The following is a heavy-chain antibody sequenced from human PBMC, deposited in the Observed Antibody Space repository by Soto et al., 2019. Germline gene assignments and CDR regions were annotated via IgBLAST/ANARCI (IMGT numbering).Heavy chain of an antibody. D-gene: IGHD5-18*01. CDR3: ARIPRYSFPTSDDLDA. V-gene: IGHV1-69*15. J-gene: IGHJ5*02. Sequence: QVQLVQSGAEVRKPGSSVQVSCKASGGTFYTYTFSWVRQAPGQGLEWMGSITPIYPTTTYAEKCQGRLTVTADGSTNTAYMELNSLSSEDTAVYYCARIPRYSFPTSDDLDAWGEGTLVTVSS. CDR2: ITPIYPTT. CDR1: GGTFYTYT.